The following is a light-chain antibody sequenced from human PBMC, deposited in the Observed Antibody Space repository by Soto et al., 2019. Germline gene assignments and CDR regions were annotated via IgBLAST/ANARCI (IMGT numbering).Light chain of an antibody. CDR3: SSYTTSSTLV. CDR2: DVT. J-gene: IGLJ2*01. CDR1: SSDVGGYDY. Sequence: QSALTQPASVSGSPGQSITISCTGTSSDVGGYDYVSWYQQYPGKAPRLMIYDVTNRPSGVSSRFSGSKSGNTASLTISGLQAEDEADYSCSSYTTSSTLVFGGGTKLTVL. V-gene: IGLV2-14*01.